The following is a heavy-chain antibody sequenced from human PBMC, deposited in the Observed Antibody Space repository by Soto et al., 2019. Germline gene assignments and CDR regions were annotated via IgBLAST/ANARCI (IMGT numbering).Heavy chain of an antibody. Sequence: PSETLSLTCTVSGGSISSGDYYWSWIRQPPGKGLEWIGYIYYSGSTYYNPSLKSRVTISVDTSKNQFSLKLSSVTAADTAVYYCARAHRSIFGVVIQFDYWGQGTLVTV. CDR1: GGSISSGDYY. D-gene: IGHD3-3*01. J-gene: IGHJ4*02. CDR3: ARAHRSIFGVVIQFDY. V-gene: IGHV4-30-4*01. CDR2: IYYSGST.